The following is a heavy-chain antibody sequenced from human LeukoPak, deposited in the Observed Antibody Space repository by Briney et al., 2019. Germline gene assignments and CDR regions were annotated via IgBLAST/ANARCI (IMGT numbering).Heavy chain of an antibody. CDR3: ARSLIAAAGTDY. J-gene: IGHJ4*02. Sequence: SETLSLTCTVSGGSISNYYRSWIRQPPGKGLEWIGYIYYSGSTNYNPSLKSRVTISVDTSKNQFSLKLSSVTAADTAVYYCARSLIAAAGTDYWGQGTLVTVSS. D-gene: IGHD6-13*01. CDR1: GGSISNYY. V-gene: IGHV4-59*01. CDR2: IYYSGST.